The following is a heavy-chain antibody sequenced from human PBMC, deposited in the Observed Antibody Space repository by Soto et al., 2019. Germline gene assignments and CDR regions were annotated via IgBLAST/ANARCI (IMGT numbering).Heavy chain of an antibody. D-gene: IGHD5-18*01. CDR2: IVVGSGNT. J-gene: IGHJ6*02. CDR1: GFTFTSSA. CDR3: AAAPRIQLWLDYYGMDV. Sequence: SVKVSCKASGFTFTSSAVQWVRQARGQRLEWIGWIVVGSGNTNYAQKFQERVTITRDMSTSTAYMELSSLRSEDTAVYYCAAAPRIQLWLDYYGMDVWGQGTTVTGSS. V-gene: IGHV1-58*01.